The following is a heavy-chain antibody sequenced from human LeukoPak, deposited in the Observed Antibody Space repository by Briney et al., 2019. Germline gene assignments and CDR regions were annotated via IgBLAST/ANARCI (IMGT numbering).Heavy chain of an antibody. Sequence: PGESLKISCKGSGYSFTSYWIGWVRQMPGKGLEWMGIIYPGDSDTRYSPSFQGQVTISADKSISTAYLQWSSLKASDTAMYYCARRAYSSSSGHYYYYMDVWGKGTTVTVSS. V-gene: IGHV5-51*01. CDR3: ARRAYSSSSGHYYYYMDV. CDR1: GYSFTSYW. D-gene: IGHD6-6*01. J-gene: IGHJ6*03. CDR2: IYPGDSDT.